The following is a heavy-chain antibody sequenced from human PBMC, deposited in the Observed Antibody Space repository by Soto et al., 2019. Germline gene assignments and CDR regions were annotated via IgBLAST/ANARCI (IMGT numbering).Heavy chain of an antibody. CDR1: GFTASSKY. CDR2: IQSGGTT. D-gene: IGHD2-15*01. CDR3: ARDVVLGDGGRCYGIPLDV. Sequence: GGSLRLSCAASGFTASSKYMTWVRQAPGKGLEWVSLIQSGGTTYYADSVKGRFTISRDTSENTLHLQMDSLRVEDTAVYYCARDVVLGDGGRCYGIPLDVWGKGTRVTV. J-gene: IGHJ6*03. V-gene: IGHV3-66*01.